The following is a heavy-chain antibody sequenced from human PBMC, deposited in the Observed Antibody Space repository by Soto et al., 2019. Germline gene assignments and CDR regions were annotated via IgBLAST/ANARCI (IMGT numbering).Heavy chain of an antibody. CDR3: ARGRSSTNFEP. CDR1: GGTFTNYV. J-gene: IGHJ5*02. V-gene: IGHV1-69*01. CDR2: LIPIYGAA. Sequence: QVQLVQSGAEVRKPGSSVKVSCKISGGTFTNYVISWLRQAPGQGLEWMGGLIPIYGAANLAQKFQGRVTIAADESTTTVNMEMSSLTSEATAVYYCARGRSSTNFEPWGQGNLVTVSS. D-gene: IGHD6-6*01.